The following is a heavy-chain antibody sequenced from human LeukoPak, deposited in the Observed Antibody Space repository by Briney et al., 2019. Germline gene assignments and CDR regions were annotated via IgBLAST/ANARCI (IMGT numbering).Heavy chain of an antibody. CDR2: IKQDGSEK. CDR3: ARDSKAAAGTGWFDP. CDR1: GFTFSSYW. D-gene: IGHD6-13*01. Sequence: AGGSLRLSCAASGFTFSSYWMSWVRQAPGKGLEWVANIKQDGSEKYYVDSVKGRFTISRDNAKNSLYLQMNSLRAEDTAVYYCARDSKAAAGTGWFDPWGQGTLVTVSS. V-gene: IGHV3-7*01. J-gene: IGHJ5*02.